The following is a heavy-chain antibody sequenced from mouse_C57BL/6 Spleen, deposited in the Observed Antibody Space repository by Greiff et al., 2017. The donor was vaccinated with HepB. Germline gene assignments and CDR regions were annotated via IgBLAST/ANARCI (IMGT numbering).Heavy chain of an antibody. D-gene: IGHD2-3*01. V-gene: IGHV5-17*01. CDR2: ISSGSSTI. CDR1: GFTFSDYG. Sequence: EVNLVESGGGLVKPGGSLKLSCAASGFTFSDYGMHWVRQAPEKGLEWVAYISSGSSTIYYADTVKGRFTISRDNAKNTLFLQMTSLRSEDTAMYYCARDDGYLLDYWGQGTTLTVSS. CDR3: ARDDGYLLDY. J-gene: IGHJ2*01.